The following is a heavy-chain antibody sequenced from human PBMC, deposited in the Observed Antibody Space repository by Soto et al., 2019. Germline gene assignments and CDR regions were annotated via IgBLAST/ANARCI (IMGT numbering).Heavy chain of an antibody. D-gene: IGHD2-15*01. CDR2: ISYDGSNK. CDR3: AREEGVVVAATHKANGY. V-gene: IGHV3-30-3*01. J-gene: IGHJ4*02. CDR1: GLTFSSYA. Sequence: GGSLRLACAASGLTFSSYAMHWVRQAPGKGLEWVTVISYDGSNKYYADSVKGRFTISRDNSKNTLYLQMNSLRAEDTAVYYCAREEGVVVAATHKANGYWGQGTLVTVSS.